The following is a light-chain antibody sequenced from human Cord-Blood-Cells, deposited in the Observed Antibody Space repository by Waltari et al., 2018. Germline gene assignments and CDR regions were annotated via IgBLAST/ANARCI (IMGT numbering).Light chain of an antibody. CDR1: SSDVGGYNY. CDR2: DVS. J-gene: IGLJ1*01. V-gene: IGLV2-14*01. Sequence: QSALTQPASVSGSPGQSITISCTGTSSDVGGYNYVSWYQQHPGQAPNLMIYDVSKRPAGVSNRFSGSKSGNTASLTISGLQAEDEADYYCSSYTSSSTLYVFGTGTKVTVL. CDR3: SSYTSSSTLYV.